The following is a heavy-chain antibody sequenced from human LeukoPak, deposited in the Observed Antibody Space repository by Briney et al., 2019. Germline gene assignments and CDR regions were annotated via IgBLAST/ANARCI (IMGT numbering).Heavy chain of an antibody. CDR2: TYYRSKWYN. CDR1: GDSFSSNSAA. V-gene: IGHV6-1*01. D-gene: IGHD3-22*01. CDR3: ARDRRVYYYDSSGYSYYYYGMDV. Sequence: SQTLSLTCAISGDSFSSNSAAWNWLRQSPSRGLEWLGRTYYRSKWYNDYAVSVKSRITINPDTSKNQFSLQLNSVTPEDTAVYYCARDRRVYYYDSSGYSYYYYGMDVWGQGTTVTVSS. J-gene: IGHJ6*02.